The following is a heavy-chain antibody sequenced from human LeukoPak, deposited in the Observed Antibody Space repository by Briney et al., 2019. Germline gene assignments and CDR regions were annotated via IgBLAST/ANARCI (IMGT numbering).Heavy chain of an antibody. D-gene: IGHD6-13*01. J-gene: IGHJ4*02. Sequence: GGSLRLSCAGSGFTVSSSYMSWVRQAPGKGPEWVSVLYSGGSIFYADSVKGRFTISRDISKNMLYLQMNSPRADDTAVYYCARGAISSWYEDWGQGTLVTVSS. CDR3: ARGAISSWYED. CDR2: LYSGGSI. CDR1: GFTVSSSY. V-gene: IGHV3-66*01.